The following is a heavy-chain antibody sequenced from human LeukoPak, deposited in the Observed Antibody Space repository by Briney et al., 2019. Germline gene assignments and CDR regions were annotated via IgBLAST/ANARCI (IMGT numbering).Heavy chain of an antibody. Sequence: GGSLRLSCAASGFTFSTYRMNWVRQAPGKGLEWVSSISSSSGYLYYADSVRGRFTISRDNAKGSVLLQMYSLRADDTAVYYCARDERGIDYWGQGTLATVSS. D-gene: IGHD6-13*01. CDR3: ARDERGIDY. CDR2: ISSSSGYL. CDR1: GFTFSTYR. J-gene: IGHJ4*02. V-gene: IGHV3-21*01.